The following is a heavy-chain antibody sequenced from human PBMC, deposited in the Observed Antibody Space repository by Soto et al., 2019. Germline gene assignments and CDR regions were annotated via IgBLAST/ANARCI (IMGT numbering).Heavy chain of an antibody. D-gene: IGHD4-4*01. V-gene: IGHV3-30*18. CDR2: ISYDGSNK. CDR1: GFTFSSYG. J-gene: IGHJ4*02. Sequence: GGSLRLSCAASGFTFSSYGMHWVRQAPGKGLEWVAVISYDGSNKYYADSVKGRFTISRDNSKNTLYLQMNSLRAEDTAVYYCAKLGDYTPDDYWGQGTLVT. CDR3: AKLGDYTPDDY.